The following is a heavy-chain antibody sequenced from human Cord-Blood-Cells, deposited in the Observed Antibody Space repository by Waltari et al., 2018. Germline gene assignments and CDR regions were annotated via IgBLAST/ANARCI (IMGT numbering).Heavy chain of an antibody. V-gene: IGHV3-74*01. CDR1: GFPFSSYW. CDR3: AREGGLAARYAFDI. J-gene: IGHJ3*02. CDR2: INSDGSST. D-gene: IGHD6-6*01. Sequence: EVQLVESGGGLVQPGGSLRLSCAASGFPFSSYWMHWVRQAPGKGLVWVSRINSDGSSTSYADSVKGRFTISRDNAKNTLYLQMNSLRAEDTAVYYCAREGGLAARYAFDIWGQGTMVTVSS.